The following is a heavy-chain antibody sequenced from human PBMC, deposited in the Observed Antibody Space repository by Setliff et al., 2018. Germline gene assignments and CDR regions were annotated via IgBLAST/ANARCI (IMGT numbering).Heavy chain of an antibody. J-gene: IGHJ4*02. CDR2: IRQDGGNK. CDR3: ARTCSGSGCYAGLES. V-gene: IGHV3-7*01. Sequence: GGSLRLSCAASGFSFNLFWMSWVRQAPGKGLEWVATIRQDGGNKYHADSVKGRFTISRDSSKNTLYLQMNSLRPEDTAVYYCARTCSGSGCYAGLESWGQGTPVTVSS. D-gene: IGHD2-15*01. CDR1: GFSFNLFW.